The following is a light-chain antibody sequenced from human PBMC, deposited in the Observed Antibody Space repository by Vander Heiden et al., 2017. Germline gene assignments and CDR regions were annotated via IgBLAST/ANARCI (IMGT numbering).Light chain of an antibody. V-gene: IGLV6-57*01. Sequence: KSLLSQPHSVSESPGKTVTISCSRSSGSIASNYVQWYQYRPGRSPTTVIYENTRRPSSVPDRFSGTIDTSSNSASLSISGLVNEDEADYYCQSYDSNDLVLFGGGTKLTVL. CDR1: SGSIASNY. CDR3: QSYDSNDLVL. J-gene: IGLJ2*01. CDR2: ENT.